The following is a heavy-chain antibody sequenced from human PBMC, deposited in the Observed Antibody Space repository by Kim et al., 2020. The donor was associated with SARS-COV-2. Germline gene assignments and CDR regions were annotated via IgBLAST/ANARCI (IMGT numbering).Heavy chain of an antibody. V-gene: IGHV3-48*02. J-gene: IGHJ3*02. CDR3: VRDRMGGAFDI. Sequence: IYYSDSVKGRFTTSRDNAKNSLHLQMNSLKDEDTAVYHCVRDRMGGAFDIWGQGTLVTVSS. CDR2: I. D-gene: IGHD3-16*01.